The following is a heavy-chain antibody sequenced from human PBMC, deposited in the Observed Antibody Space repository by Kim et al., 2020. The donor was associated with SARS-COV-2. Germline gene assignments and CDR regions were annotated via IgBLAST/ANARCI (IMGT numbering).Heavy chain of an antibody. CDR1: GYTFTGYY. J-gene: IGHJ4*02. CDR3: ARSLVPAAIFLDY. D-gene: IGHD2-2*01. V-gene: IGHV1-2*02. CDR2: INPNSGGT. Sequence: ASVKVSCKASGYTFTGYYMHWVRQAPGQGLEWMGWINPNSGGTNYAQKFQGRVTMTRDTSISTAYMELSRLRSDDTAVYYCARSLVPAAIFLDYWGQGTLVTVAS.